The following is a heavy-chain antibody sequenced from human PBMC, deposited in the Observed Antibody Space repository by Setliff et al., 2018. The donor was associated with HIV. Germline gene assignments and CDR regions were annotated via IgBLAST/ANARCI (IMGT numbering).Heavy chain of an antibody. CDR3: ARDDIVATRYYYYYYLDV. V-gene: IGHV4-31*03. J-gene: IGHJ6*03. D-gene: IGHD5-12*01. CDR1: GASIGSGRSY. Sequence: TLSLTCTVSGASIGSGRSYWSWIRQHPGKGLEWIVNIYYNGSSYHNPSLKSRVTISVDTSKNQFSLNLRSVTAADTAVYYCARDDIVATRYYYYYYLDVWGKGTTVTVSS. CDR2: IYYNGSS.